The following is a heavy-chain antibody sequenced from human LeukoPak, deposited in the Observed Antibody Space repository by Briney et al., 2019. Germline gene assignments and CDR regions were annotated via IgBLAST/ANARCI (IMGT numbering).Heavy chain of an antibody. CDR3: ARPGYCSGGSCYIFDY. Sequence: GESLKISCKGSGYSFTSYWIGWVRQMPGKGLERMGIIYPGDSDTRYSPSFQGQVTISADKSIGTAYLQWSSLKASDTAMYYCARPGYCSGGSCYIFDYWGQGTLVTVSS. D-gene: IGHD2-15*01. CDR1: GYSFTSYW. V-gene: IGHV5-51*01. CDR2: IYPGDSDT. J-gene: IGHJ4*02.